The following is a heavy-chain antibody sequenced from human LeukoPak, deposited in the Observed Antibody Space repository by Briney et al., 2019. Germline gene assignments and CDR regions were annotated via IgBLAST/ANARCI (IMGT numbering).Heavy chain of an antibody. V-gene: IGHV4-4*07. CDR2: IYIGGST. D-gene: IGHD3-22*01. Sequence: SETLSLTCSVSGVSISSYYWSWIRQPAGKGLEWIGRIYIGGSTNYNPSLKSRVTMSVDTSKNQFSLRLSSVTAADTAVYYCARSWLNQPYTWFDPWGQGTLVTVSS. CDR1: GVSISSYY. J-gene: IGHJ5*02. CDR3: ARSWLNQPYTWFDP.